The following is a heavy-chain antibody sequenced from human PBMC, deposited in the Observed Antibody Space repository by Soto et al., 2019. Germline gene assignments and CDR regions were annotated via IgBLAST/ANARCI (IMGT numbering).Heavy chain of an antibody. D-gene: IGHD1-26*01. J-gene: IGHJ3*02. CDR3: ARLILGATDAFDI. Sequence: GESLKISCKGSGYSFTNYWIGWVRQMPGKGLEWMGIIYPGDSDTIYSPSFQGQVTISADKSISTAYLQFSSLKASDTAMYYCARLILGATDAFDIWCQGTMVTVS. V-gene: IGHV5-51*01. CDR1: GYSFTNYW. CDR2: IYPGDSDT.